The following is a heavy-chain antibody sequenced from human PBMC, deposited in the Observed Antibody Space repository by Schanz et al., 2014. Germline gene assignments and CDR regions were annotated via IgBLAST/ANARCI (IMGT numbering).Heavy chain of an antibody. CDR2: ISAYNGNT. Sequence: QVQLVQSGAEVKKPGSSMKVSCKASGGTFSTYPINWLRQAPGQGLEWMGWISAYNGNTNYAQKLQGRVTMTADTSTSTAYMDLRSLRSDDTAVYYCARDRLECGAECYSVEVFEIWGQGTLVIVSS. V-gene: IGHV1-18*04. D-gene: IGHD2-21*01. CDR3: ARDRLECGAECYSVEVFEI. J-gene: IGHJ4*02. CDR1: GGTFSTYP.